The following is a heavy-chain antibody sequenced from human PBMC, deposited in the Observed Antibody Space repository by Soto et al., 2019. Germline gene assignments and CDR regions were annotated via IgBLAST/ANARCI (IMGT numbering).Heavy chain of an antibody. V-gene: IGHV4-30-4*01. Sequence: PSETLSLTCTVSGDSISSGDYYWSWIRQPPGKGLEWIGCIYYSGNTYYNPSLKRRFSISVDTSKNQFSLQLSSVTVADTAVYYCARVFKRYSSPPGPLGYWGLGTPVTVSS. J-gene: IGHJ4*02. CDR2: IYYSGNT. D-gene: IGHD6-13*01. CDR1: GDSISSGDYY. CDR3: ARVFKRYSSPPGPLGY.